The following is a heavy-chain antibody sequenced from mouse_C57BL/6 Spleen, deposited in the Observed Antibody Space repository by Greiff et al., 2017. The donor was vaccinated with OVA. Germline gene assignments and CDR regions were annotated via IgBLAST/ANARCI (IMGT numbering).Heavy chain of an antibody. CDR3: ARRGVREFAY. Sequence: QVQLQQPGAELVMPGASVKLSCKASGYTFTSYWMHWVKQRPGQGLEWIGEIDPSDSYTNYNQKFKGKSTLTVDKSSSTAYMQLSSLTSEDSAVYCCARRGVREFAYWGQGTLVTVSA. J-gene: IGHJ3*01. CDR1: GYTFTSYW. CDR2: IDPSDSYT. D-gene: IGHD2-14*01. V-gene: IGHV1-69*01.